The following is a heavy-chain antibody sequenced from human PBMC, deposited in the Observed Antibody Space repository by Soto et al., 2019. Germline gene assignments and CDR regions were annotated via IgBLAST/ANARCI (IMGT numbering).Heavy chain of an antibody. J-gene: IGHJ4*02. CDR3: ARVTAGWEFDY. V-gene: IGHV4-31*03. CDR1: GGSVSTTYYY. D-gene: IGHD6-19*01. CDR2: LSYSGTT. Sequence: QVQLQESGPGLVEPSQTLSLTCTVSGGSVSTTYYYWSWIRQHPGKGLEWIGYLSYSGTTYYNPSLKSRVAMAVDTCKNQFSLNLSSVTGADTAVYYCARVTAGWEFDYWGQGTLVTVSS.